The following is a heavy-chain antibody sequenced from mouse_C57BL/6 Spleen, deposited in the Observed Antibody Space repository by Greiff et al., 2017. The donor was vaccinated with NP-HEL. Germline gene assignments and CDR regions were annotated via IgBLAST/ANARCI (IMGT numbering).Heavy chain of an antibody. CDR2: IDPNSGGT. D-gene: IGHD1-1*01. Sequence: QVQLQQSGAELVKPGASVKLSCKASGYTFTSYWMHWVKQRPGRGLEWIGRIDPNSGGTKYNEKFKSKATLTVDKPSSTAYMQLSSLTSEDSAVYYCARSLITTVVARGYFDVWGTGTTVTVSS. CDR3: ARSLITTVVARGYFDV. CDR1: GYTFTSYW. V-gene: IGHV1-72*01. J-gene: IGHJ1*03.